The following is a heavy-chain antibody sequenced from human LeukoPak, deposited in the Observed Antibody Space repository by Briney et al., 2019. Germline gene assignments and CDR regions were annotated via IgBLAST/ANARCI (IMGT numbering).Heavy chain of an antibody. D-gene: IGHD3-10*01. J-gene: IGHJ6*03. CDR3: ARGIITMVRGVMYYYYYMDV. V-gene: IGHV1-69*06. CDR1: GGTFSSYA. CDR2: IIPIFGTA. Sequence: ASVKVSCKASGGTFSSYAISWVRQAPGQGLEWMGGIIPIFGTANYAQKFQGRVTITADKSTSTAYMELSSLRSEDTAVYYCARGIITMVRGVMYYYYYMDVWGKGTTVTVSS.